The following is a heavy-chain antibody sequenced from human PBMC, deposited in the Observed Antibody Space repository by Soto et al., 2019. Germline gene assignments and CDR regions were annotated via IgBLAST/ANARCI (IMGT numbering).Heavy chain of an antibody. CDR1: GFTVSSNY. CDR3: ARDRKYSKYYYYGMDV. Sequence: EVQLVESGGGLIQPGGSLRLSCAASGFTVSSNYMSWVRQAPGKGLEWVSVIYSGGSTYYADSVKGRFTISRDNSKNTLYLQVNSRRAEDTAVYYCARDRKYSKYYYYGMDVWGQGTTVTVSS. J-gene: IGHJ6*02. V-gene: IGHV3-53*01. D-gene: IGHD2-21*01. CDR2: IYSGGST.